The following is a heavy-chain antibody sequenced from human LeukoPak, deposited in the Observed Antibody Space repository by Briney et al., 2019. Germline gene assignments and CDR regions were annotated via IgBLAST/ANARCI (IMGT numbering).Heavy chain of an antibody. J-gene: IGHJ4*02. Sequence: GESLQISCKGSGYRFTNYWIGWVRQMPGKGLEWVGIIYPGDSDTTYSPSFQGQVTISADKSINTAYLQWSSLKASDTAMYYCARRNYYDSSAYYLDYWGQGTLVTVSS. V-gene: IGHV5-51*01. CDR1: GYRFTNYW. CDR2: IYPGDSDT. CDR3: ARRNYYDSSAYYLDY. D-gene: IGHD3-22*01.